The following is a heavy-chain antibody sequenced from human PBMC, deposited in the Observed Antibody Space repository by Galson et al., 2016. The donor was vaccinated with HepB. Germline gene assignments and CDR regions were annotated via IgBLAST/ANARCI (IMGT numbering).Heavy chain of an antibody. Sequence: SLRLSCAASGFRFSSYVMSWVRQAPGKGLDWVSSINGGGGITYYADSVKGRFTISRDNSKNTVYLRMNSLRAEDTAVYYCAKEGTIFGMIPYGVDVWGQGTTVTVSS. J-gene: IGHJ6*02. D-gene: IGHD3-3*01. CDR3: AKEGTIFGMIPYGVDV. V-gene: IGHV3-23*01. CDR1: GFRFSSYV. CDR2: INGGGGIT.